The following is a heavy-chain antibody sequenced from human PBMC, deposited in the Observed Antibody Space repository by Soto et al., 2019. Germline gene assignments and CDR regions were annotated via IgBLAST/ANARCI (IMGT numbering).Heavy chain of an antibody. D-gene: IGHD3-10*01. Sequence: QVQLVQSGAEVKKPGSSVKVSCKASGGTFSSYAISWVRQAPGQGVERMGGIIPIFGTANYAQKFQGRVTLTADESPRTGYMELRSLSLKETGVYYCATTGMSRVRAFALWGQGTMVTVSS. CDR1: GGTFSSYA. CDR2: IIPIFGTA. CDR3: ATTGMSRVRAFAL. V-gene: IGHV1-69*01. J-gene: IGHJ3*01.